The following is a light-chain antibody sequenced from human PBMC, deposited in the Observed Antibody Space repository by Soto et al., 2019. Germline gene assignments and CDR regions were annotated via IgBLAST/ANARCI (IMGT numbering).Light chain of an antibody. V-gene: IGKV3-15*01. CDR2: GAS. J-gene: IGKJ2*01. CDR1: QSISRT. CDR3: QQYDSWRYT. Sequence: EIVMTQSPASLSVSPGEIATLSCRASQSISRTLAWYQQKPGQAPRLLIYGASTRATGIPARFSGRGSGTDFTLTISSLQSEDFAVYYCQQYDSWRYTFGQGTKLEIK.